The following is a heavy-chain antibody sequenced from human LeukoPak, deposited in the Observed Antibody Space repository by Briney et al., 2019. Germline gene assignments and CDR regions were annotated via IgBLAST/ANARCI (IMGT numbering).Heavy chain of an antibody. CDR1: GGSFSGYY. Sequence: SETLSLTCAVYGGSFSGYYWSWIRQPPGKGLEWIGRIYTSGSTNYNPSLKSRVTMSVDTSKNQFSLKLSSVTAADTAVYYCARKLTSSYYDSSGHWVDAFDIWGQGTMVTVSS. J-gene: IGHJ3*02. V-gene: IGHV4-59*10. CDR3: ARKLTSSYYDSSGHWVDAFDI. D-gene: IGHD3-22*01. CDR2: IYTSGST.